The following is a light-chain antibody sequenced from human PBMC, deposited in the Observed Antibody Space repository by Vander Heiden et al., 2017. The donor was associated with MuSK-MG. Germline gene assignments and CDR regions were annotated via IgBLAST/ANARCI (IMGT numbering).Light chain of an antibody. CDR2: WAS. J-gene: IGKJ2*01. CDR1: QSVLYSSNNKNN. CDR3: QQDDSTPRT. Sequence: DHVMTPPPVSLAVSLGERATINCKSSQSVLYSSNNKNNLAWYQQKPGQPPKLLIYWASTRGSGVPDRFSGSGSGTDFTLTISSLQAEDVAVYYCQQDDSTPRTFGQGTKLEIK. V-gene: IGKV4-1*01.